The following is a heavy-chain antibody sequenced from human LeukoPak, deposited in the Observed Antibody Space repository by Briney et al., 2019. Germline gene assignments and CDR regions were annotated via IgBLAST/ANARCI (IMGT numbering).Heavy chain of an antibody. J-gene: IGHJ4*02. D-gene: IGHD2-21*02. V-gene: IGHV5-51*01. CDR2: IYPGDSDT. Sequence: GESLKISCKGSGYSFTSYWIGWVRQMPGKGLEWMGFIYPGDSDTRYSPSFQGQVTISADTSISAAYLQWNSLEASDTAIYYCARRGDSDFRIDWGQGTLVTVSS. CDR3: ARRGDSDFRID. CDR1: GYSFTSYW.